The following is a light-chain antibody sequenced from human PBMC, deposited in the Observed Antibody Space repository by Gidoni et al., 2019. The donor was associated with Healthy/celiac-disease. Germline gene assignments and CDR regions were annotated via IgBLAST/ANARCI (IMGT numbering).Light chain of an antibody. Sequence: DIQITHSPSSLPASVGDRVTITCRASQGISNSLAWYQQKPGKAPKLLLYAASRLESGVPSRFSGSGSGTDYTLTISSLQPEDFANYYCQQYYSTPETFGQGTKVEIK. CDR1: QGISNS. J-gene: IGKJ1*01. V-gene: IGKV1-NL1*01. CDR3: QQYYSTPET. CDR2: AAS.